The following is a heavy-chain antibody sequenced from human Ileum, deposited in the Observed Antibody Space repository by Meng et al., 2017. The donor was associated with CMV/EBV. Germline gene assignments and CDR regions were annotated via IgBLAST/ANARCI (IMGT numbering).Heavy chain of an antibody. J-gene: IGHJ6*02. CDR1: GFTFSSYW. D-gene: IGHD4-11*01. CDR2: INSDGSST. Sequence: GESLKISCAASGFTFSSYWMHWVRQVPGKGLVWVSRINSDGSSTNYADSVKGRFTISRDDAKNTLDLQMNSLRAEDTAVYYCARAKLTTRNALDVWGQGTAVTVS. CDR3: ARAKLTTRNALDV. V-gene: IGHV3-74*01.